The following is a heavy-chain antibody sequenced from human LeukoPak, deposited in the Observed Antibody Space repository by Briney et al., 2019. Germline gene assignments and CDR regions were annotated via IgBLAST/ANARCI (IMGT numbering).Heavy chain of an antibody. V-gene: IGHV1-2*02. CDR3: ARDHGYYDILTGTNPDWFDP. J-gene: IGHJ5*02. CDR1: GYTFTVYY. D-gene: IGHD3-9*01. CDR2: INPNSGGT. Sequence: VALVKVSCKASGYTFTVYYMHWVRQAPGQGLEWMGWINPNSGGTNYAQKFQGRVTMTRETSIRTAYMERSRLRSDDTAVYYCARDHGYYDILTGTNPDWFDPWGQGTLVTVSS.